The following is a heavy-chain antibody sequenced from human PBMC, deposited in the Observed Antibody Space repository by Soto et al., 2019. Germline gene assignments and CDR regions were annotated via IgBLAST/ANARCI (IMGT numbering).Heavy chain of an antibody. J-gene: IGHJ4*02. CDR2: ISSSSSTI. CDR3: ARERSAGVATINTSGY. D-gene: IGHD5-12*01. V-gene: IGHV3-48*01. CDR1: GFTFSSYS. Sequence: GGSLRLSCAASGFTFSSYSMNLVRQAPGKGLEWVSYISSSSSTIYYADSVKCRFTISRDNAKNSLYLQMNSLRAEDTAVYYCARERSAGVATINTSGYWGQGTLVTVSS.